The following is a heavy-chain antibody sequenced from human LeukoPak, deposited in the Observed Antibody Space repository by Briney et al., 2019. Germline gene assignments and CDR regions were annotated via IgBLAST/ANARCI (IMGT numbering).Heavy chain of an antibody. CDR3: AREGAAAGMGYYGMDV. J-gene: IGHJ6*02. D-gene: IGHD6-13*01. V-gene: IGHV3-7*01. CDR2: IKQDGSEK. CDR1: GFTFSSYW. Sequence: GGSLRLSCEASGFTFSSYWMSWVRQAPGKGLEWVANIKQDGSEKYYVDSVKGRFTISRDNAKNSLYLQMNSLRAEDTAVYYCAREGAAAGMGYYGMDVWGQGTTVTVSS.